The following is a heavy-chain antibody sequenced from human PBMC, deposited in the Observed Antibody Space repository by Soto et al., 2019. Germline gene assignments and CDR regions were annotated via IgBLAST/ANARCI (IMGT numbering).Heavy chain of an antibody. CDR3: ARGYYYDSSGYYQNAFDI. D-gene: IGHD3-22*01. CDR2: ISAYNGNT. V-gene: IGHV1-18*04. CDR1: GYTFTSYG. J-gene: IGHJ3*02. Sequence: SVKVSCKASGYTFTSYGISWVRQAPGQGLEWMGWISAYNGNTNYAQKLQGRVTMTTDTSTSTAYMELRSLRSDDTAVYYCARGYYYDSSGYYQNAFDIWGQGTMVTV.